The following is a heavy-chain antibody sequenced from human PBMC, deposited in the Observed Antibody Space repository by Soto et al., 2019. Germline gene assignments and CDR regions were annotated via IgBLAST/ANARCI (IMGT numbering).Heavy chain of an antibody. J-gene: IGHJ4*02. Sequence: PGGSLRLSCAASGFTFSNYGINWARQAPGKGLEWVSFITSSSSSIYYADSVKGRFTVSRDNAKNSLYLQMNSVRAEDTAVYYCAITIMSLNPFNYWGQGTLVTVSS. CDR2: ITSSSSSI. D-gene: IGHD2-8*01. CDR1: GFTFSNYG. CDR3: AITIMSLNPFNY. V-gene: IGHV3-48*01.